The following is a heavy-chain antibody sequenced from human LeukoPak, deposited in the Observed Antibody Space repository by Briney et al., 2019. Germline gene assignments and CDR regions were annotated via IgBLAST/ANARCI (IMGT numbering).Heavy chain of an antibody. Sequence: GSLRLSCSASGFQFSNYGMHWVRQAPGKGLEWVAVISYDGSNKYYADSVKGRFTISRDNFKNTLYLQVNSLRAEDTAVYYCARDNWRGSYYFDYWGQGTLVTVSS. V-gene: IGHV3-30*19. J-gene: IGHJ4*02. CDR1: GFQFSNYG. CDR3: ARDNWRGSYYFDY. D-gene: IGHD1-26*01. CDR2: ISYDGSNK.